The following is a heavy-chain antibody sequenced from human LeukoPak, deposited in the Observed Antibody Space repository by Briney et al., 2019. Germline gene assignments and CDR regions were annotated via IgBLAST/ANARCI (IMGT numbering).Heavy chain of an antibody. J-gene: IGHJ4*02. CDR3: ARNRIAAHYFDY. CDR1: GGSISSSSYY. Sequence: SETLSLTCTVSGGSISSSSYYWGWIRQPPGKGLEWIGEINHSGSTNYNPSLKSRVTISVDTSKNQFSLKLSSVTAADTAVYYCARNRIAAHYFDYWGQGTLVTVSS. CDR2: INHSGST. V-gene: IGHV4-39*07. D-gene: IGHD6-6*01.